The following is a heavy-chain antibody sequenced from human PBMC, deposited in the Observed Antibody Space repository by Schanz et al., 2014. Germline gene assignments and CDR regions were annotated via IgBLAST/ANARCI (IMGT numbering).Heavy chain of an antibody. V-gene: IGHV1-18*04. J-gene: IGHJ4*02. Sequence: QVQLVQSGPEVKKPGASVRLSCKASGYNFNRHDISWVRQAPGQGLEWMGWITAYNGDTNYALKLQGRVTMTTDTSTSTAYMELRSLRSDDTAVYYCARGGYSSGWYDRDIAHFDYWGQGTLVTVSS. CDR3: ARGGYSSGWYDRDIAHFDY. CDR2: ITAYNGDT. D-gene: IGHD6-19*01. CDR1: GYNFNRHD.